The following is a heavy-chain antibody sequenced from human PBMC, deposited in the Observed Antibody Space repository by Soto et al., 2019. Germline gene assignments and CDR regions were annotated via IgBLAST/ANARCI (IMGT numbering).Heavy chain of an antibody. V-gene: IGHV4-59*08. D-gene: IGHD6-13*01. CDR2: VYDSGST. CDR1: GGSISSYY. J-gene: IGHJ4*02. CDR3: ARRGSSWYILDY. Sequence: SETLSLTCTVSGGSISSYYWSWIRQPPGKGLEWIGYVYDSGSTNYNPSLKSRVTISVDTSKNQLSLKLNSVTAADTAVYYCARRGSSWYILDYWGQGTLVTVSS.